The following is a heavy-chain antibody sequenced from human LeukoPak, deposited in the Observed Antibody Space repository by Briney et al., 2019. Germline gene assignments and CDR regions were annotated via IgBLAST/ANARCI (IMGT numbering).Heavy chain of an antibody. D-gene: IGHD3-16*01. CDR3: ARDKDYVRYYYMDV. CDR2: LSYDGNNK. J-gene: IGHJ6*03. V-gene: IGHV3-30*04. CDR1: GFIFSSYA. Sequence: GGSLRLSCAASGFIFSSYAMHWVRQAPGKGLEWVAILSYDGNNKYYADSVKGRFTISGDNSKNALYLQMNSLRAEDTAVYYCARDKDYVRYYYMDVWGKGTTVTVSS.